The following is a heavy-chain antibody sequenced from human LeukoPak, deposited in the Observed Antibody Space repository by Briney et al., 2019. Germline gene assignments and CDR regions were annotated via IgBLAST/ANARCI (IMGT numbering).Heavy chain of an antibody. J-gene: IGHJ3*02. D-gene: IGHD3-22*01. CDR3: AKDRENTYYYDSSGYFDAFDI. Sequence: PGGSLRLSCAASGFTFSSHAMSWVRQAPGKGLEWVSAISGSGGSTYYADSVKGRFAISRDNSKNTLYLQMNSLRAEDTAVYYCAKDRENTYYYDSSGYFDAFDIWGQGTMVTVSS. V-gene: IGHV3-23*01. CDR1: GFTFSSHA. CDR2: ISGSGGST.